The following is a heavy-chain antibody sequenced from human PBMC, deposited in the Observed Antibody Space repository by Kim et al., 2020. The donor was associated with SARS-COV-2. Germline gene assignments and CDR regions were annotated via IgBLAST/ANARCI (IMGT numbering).Heavy chain of an antibody. J-gene: IGHJ6*02. V-gene: IGHV4-39*07. CDR3: ARADTRYYYYAMDV. Sequence: SETLSLTCTVSGGSISSGSDYWVWIRQPPGKGLEWIGSIFYTGSTYYNPSLKSRVTISVDTSKNQFSLKVSSVTAADTAVYYCARADTRYYYYAMDVWGQGTTVTVSS. CDR1: GGSISSGSDY. D-gene: IGHD5-18*01. CDR2: IFYTGST.